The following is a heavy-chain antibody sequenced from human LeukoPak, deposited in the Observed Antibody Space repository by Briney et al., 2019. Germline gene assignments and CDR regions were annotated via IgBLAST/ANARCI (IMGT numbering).Heavy chain of an antibody. CDR2: INAGNGNT. D-gene: IGHD5-24*01. J-gene: IGHJ4*02. V-gene: IGHV1-3*01. CDR1: GYTFTSYA. Sequence: ASVKVSCKASGYTFTSYAMHWVRQAPGQRLEWMGWINAGNGNTRYSQRFQGRVTITRDTSASTAYVELSSLTSEDTAVYYCARGRWSATTASYDLDFWGQGTLVTVSS. CDR3: ARGRWSATTASYDLDF.